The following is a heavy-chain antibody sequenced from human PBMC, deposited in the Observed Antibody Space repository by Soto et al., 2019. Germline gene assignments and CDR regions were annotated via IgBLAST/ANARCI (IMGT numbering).Heavy chain of an antibody. CDR1: GGTFSTIA. V-gene: IGHV1-69*01. J-gene: IGHJ1*01. D-gene: IGHD5-12*01. CDR3: ARRRGLAKATSFAEFFQH. Sequence: QVQLVQSGAEVKKPGSSVKLSCKASGGTFSTIAVSWVRQAPGKGLEYMGGIIPISGTAKYAQSLQGRITVSADGSTNTVYWELHSLKFEATAFYLCARRRGLAKATSFAEFFQHWGQGTMVTVSS. CDR2: IIPISGTA.